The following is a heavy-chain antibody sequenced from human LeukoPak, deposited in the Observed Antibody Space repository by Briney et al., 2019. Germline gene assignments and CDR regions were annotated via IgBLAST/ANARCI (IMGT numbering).Heavy chain of an antibody. CDR2: ISGSGGST. CDR1: GFTFSGYA. V-gene: IGHV3-23*01. Sequence: PGGSLRLSCAASGFTFSGYAMSWVRQAPGKGLEWVSAISGSGGSTYYADSVKGRFTISRDNAENSLYLQMNSLRAEDTAVYYCVREEYYTSGSRPLDYWGQGTLVTVSS. D-gene: IGHD3-10*01. CDR3: VREEYYTSGSRPLDY. J-gene: IGHJ4*02.